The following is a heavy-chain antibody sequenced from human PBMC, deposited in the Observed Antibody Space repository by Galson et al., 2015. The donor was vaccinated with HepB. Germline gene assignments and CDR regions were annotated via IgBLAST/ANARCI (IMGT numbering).Heavy chain of an antibody. CDR2: INSDSNYT. D-gene: IGHD4-17*01. J-gene: IGHJ4*02. CDR3: TRGYGDYVSAF. CDR1: GFIFGYYS. Sequence: SLRLSCAGSGFIFGYYSMSWVRQTPGKGLEWVSSINSDSNYTYYANSVKGRFTISRDNAKKSLFLQMNSLRGEDTALYYCTRGYGDYVSAFWGQGTLLTVSS. V-gene: IGHV3-21*01.